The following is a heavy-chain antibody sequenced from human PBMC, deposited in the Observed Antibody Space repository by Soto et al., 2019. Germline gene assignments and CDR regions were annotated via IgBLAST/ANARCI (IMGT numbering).Heavy chain of an antibody. CDR3: ARAERWLQFTQYFDY. D-gene: IGHD5-12*01. CDR1: GFTFSSYA. CDR2: ISYDGSNK. V-gene: IGHV3-30-3*01. Sequence: GGSLRLSCAASGFTFSSYAMHWVRQAPGKGLEWVAVISYDGSNKYYADSVKGRFTISRDNSKNTLYLQMNSLRAEDTAVYYCARAERWLQFTQYFDYWGQGTLVTVSS. J-gene: IGHJ4*02.